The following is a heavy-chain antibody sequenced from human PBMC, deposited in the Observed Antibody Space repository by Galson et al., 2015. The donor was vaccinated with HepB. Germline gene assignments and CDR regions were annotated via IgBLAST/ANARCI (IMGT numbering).Heavy chain of an antibody. D-gene: IGHD1-26*01. Sequence: SVKVSCKASGGTFSSYTTSWVRQAPGQGLEWMGRIIPILGIANYAQKFQGRVTITADKSTSTAYMELSSLRSEDTAVYYCARAGGSYCLVHYYYGMDVWGQGTTVTVSS. CDR2: IIPILGIA. J-gene: IGHJ6*02. CDR3: ARAGGSYCLVHYYYGMDV. CDR1: GGTFSSYT. V-gene: IGHV1-69*02.